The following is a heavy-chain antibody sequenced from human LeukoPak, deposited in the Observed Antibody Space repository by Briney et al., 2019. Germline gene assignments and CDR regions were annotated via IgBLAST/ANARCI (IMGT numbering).Heavy chain of an antibody. V-gene: IGHV3-48*03. CDR1: GFTFSRYE. J-gene: IGHJ4*02. Sequence: PGGSLRLSCAVSGFTFSRYEMNWVRQAPGKGLEWASYISSSGSTIYYADSVKGRFTISRDNAKNSLYLQMNSLRADDTAVYYCARKSYSNFDYWGQGTLVTVSS. D-gene: IGHD4-11*01. CDR3: ARKSYSNFDY. CDR2: ISSSGSTI.